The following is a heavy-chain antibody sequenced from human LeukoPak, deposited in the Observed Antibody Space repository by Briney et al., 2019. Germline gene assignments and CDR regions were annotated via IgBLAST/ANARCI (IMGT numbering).Heavy chain of an antibody. Sequence: GGSLRLSCAASGFTFDDYGMSWVRQAPGKGLEGVSGINWNGGNTGYADSVKGRFTISRDNAKNSLYLQMNSLRAEDTAVYYCARGYSSSWSFDYWGQGTLVTVSS. CDR1: GFTFDDYG. CDR3: ARGYSSSWSFDY. J-gene: IGHJ4*02. CDR2: INWNGGNT. V-gene: IGHV3-20*04. D-gene: IGHD6-13*01.